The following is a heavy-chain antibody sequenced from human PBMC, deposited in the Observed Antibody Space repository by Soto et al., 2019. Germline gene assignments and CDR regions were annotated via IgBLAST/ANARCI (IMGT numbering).Heavy chain of an antibody. J-gene: IGHJ4*02. CDR3: ARGTDDSTTSRPHGGFDY. Sequence: QVQLQESGPGLVKPSQTLSLTCTVSGGSISSGGYYWSWIRQDPGKGLEWIGYVYYSGSTYYNPSLKSRITISADTAKNQFSLKLSSVTAADTAVYYCARGTDDSTTSRPHGGFDYWGQGTLVTVSS. CDR2: VYYSGST. V-gene: IGHV4-31*03. CDR1: GGSISSGGYY. D-gene: IGHD3-22*01.